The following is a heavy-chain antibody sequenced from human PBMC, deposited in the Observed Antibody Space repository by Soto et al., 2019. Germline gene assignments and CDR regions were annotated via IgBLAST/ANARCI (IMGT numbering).Heavy chain of an antibody. Sequence: GASVKVSCKTSGYTFVDYFIHWVRQAPGQGLEWLGRINPKSGGTSTAQKFQGWVTMTTDTSISTASMELTRLTSEDTAVYYCAREWYSSSHGYYYYYGMDVWGQGTTVTVSS. CDR2: INPKSGGT. V-gene: IGHV1-2*04. CDR3: AREWYSSSHGYYYYYGMDV. CDR1: GYTFVDYF. D-gene: IGHD6-6*01. J-gene: IGHJ6*02.